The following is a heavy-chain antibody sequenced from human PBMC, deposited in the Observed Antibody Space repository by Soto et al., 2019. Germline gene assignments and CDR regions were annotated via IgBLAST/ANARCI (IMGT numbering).Heavy chain of an antibody. CDR2: INHSGST. CDR3: AREGGGPAAAGSVAFDI. CDR1: GGSFSGYY. D-gene: IGHD6-13*01. Sequence: SETLSLTCAVYGGSFSGYYWSWIRQPPGKGLEWIGEINHSGSTNYNPSLKSRVTISVDTSKNQFSLKLSSVTAADTAVYYCAREGGGPAAAGSVAFDIWGQGTMVTVSS. J-gene: IGHJ3*02. V-gene: IGHV4-34*01.